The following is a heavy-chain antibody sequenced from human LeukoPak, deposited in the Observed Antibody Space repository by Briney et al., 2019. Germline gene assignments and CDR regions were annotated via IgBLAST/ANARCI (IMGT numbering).Heavy chain of an antibody. CDR2: ISPGDSAP. D-gene: IGHD6-13*01. CDR1: GYNFTIYR. CDR3: ARHIIATAGTAPDY. V-gene: IGHV5-51*01. J-gene: IGHJ4*02. Sequence: GESLKISCEGSGYNFTIYRIAWVRQMPGKGLECMGIISPGDSAPTSSPSFRGQVTISVDKSINTAYLQWSSLKASDTAMYFCARHIIATAGTAPDYWGQGTLVTVSS.